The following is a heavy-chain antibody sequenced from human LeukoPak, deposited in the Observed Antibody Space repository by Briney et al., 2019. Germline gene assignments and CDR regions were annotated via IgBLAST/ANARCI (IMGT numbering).Heavy chain of an antibody. Sequence: SETLSLTCAVYGGSFSGYYWSWIRQPPGKGLEWIGEINHSGSTNCNPSLKSRVTISVDTSKNQFSLKLSSVTAADTAVYYCARGPVGWFGFDYWGQGTLVTVSS. CDR2: INHSGST. CDR3: ARGPVGWFGFDY. D-gene: IGHD3-10*01. J-gene: IGHJ4*02. V-gene: IGHV4-34*01. CDR1: GGSFSGYY.